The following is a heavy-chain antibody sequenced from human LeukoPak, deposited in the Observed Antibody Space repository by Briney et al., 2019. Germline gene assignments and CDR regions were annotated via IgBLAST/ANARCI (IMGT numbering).Heavy chain of an antibody. D-gene: IGHD6-13*01. CDR1: GYTFTSYD. V-gene: IGHV1-8*01. Sequence: GASVKVSCKASGYTFTSYDINWVRQATGQGLEWMGWMNPNSGNTGYAQKFQGRVTMTRNTSISTAYMELRSLRSEDTAVYYCARGNRIAAAGTLGYWGQGTLVTVSS. J-gene: IGHJ4*02. CDR2: MNPNSGNT. CDR3: ARGNRIAAAGTLGY.